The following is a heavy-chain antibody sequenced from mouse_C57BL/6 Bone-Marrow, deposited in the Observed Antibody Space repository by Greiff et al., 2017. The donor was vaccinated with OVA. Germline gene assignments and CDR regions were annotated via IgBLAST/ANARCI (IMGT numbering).Heavy chain of an antibody. J-gene: IGHJ3*01. D-gene: IGHD1-1*01. CDR1: GYTFTSYW. CDR2: IDPSDSYT. CDR3: ASLYYGSRNFAY. Sequence: VQLQQPGAELVRPGTSVKLSCKASGYTFTSYWMHWVKQRPGQGLEWIGVIDPSDSYTNYNQKFKGKATLTVDTSSSTAYMQLSSLTSEDSAVYYCASLYYGSRNFAYWGQGTLVTVSA. V-gene: IGHV1-59*01.